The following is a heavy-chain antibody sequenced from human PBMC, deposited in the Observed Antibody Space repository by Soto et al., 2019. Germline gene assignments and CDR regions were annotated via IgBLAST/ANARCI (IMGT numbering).Heavy chain of an antibody. D-gene: IGHD3-16*01. V-gene: IGHV4-4*02. CDR1: SGSIFTTNW. CDR2: IYHSGSP. Sequence: QVQLQESDPGLVKPSGTLSLTCAASSGSIFTTNWWSWVRQSPGRGLQWIGDIYHSGSPKYNPSLKSRVRISIDKSKGRFFLNLTSVTAADTAVYYCARKPDVATAKVGGGYVFDVWGQGTMVTVSS. CDR3: ARKPDVATAKVGGGYVFDV. J-gene: IGHJ3*01.